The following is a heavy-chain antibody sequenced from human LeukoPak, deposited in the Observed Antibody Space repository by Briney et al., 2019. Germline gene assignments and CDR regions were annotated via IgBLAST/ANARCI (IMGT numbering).Heavy chain of an antibody. J-gene: IGHJ5*02. CDR1: GGSFSGYY. Sequence: PSETLSLTCAVYGGSFSGYYWSWIRQPPGKGLEWIGEINHSGSTNYNPSLKSRVTISVDTSKNQFSLKLSSVTAADTAVYYCASGGYSYGGNGFDPWGQGTLVTVSS. D-gene: IGHD5-18*01. CDR2: INHSGST. CDR3: ASGGYSYGGNGFDP. V-gene: IGHV4-34*01.